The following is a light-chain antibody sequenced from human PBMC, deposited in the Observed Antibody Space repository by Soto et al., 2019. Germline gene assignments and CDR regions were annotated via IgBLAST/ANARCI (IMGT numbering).Light chain of an antibody. J-gene: IGKJ4*01. Sequence: EIVLTQSPATLSLSPGERATLPCRASQSVSSYLAWYQQKPGQAPRLLIYDASNRATGIPARFSGSGSGTDFTLIISSLEPEDSAVYYCQQRSNWPLTFGGGTKVEIK. CDR3: QQRSNWPLT. CDR2: DAS. CDR1: QSVSSY. V-gene: IGKV3-11*01.